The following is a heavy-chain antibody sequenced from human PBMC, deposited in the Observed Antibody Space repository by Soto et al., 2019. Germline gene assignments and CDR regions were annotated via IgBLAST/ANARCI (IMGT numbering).Heavy chain of an antibody. CDR2: ISAYNGNT. CDR1: GYTFTSYG. CDR3: ASGWFGEFVYYFDY. J-gene: IGHJ4*02. Sequence: QVQLVQSGAEVKKPGASVKVSCKASGYTFTSYGISWVRQAPGQGLEWMGWISAYNGNTNYAQKLQGRVTMTTDTHASTDYMELRSLRSDDTAVYYCASGWFGEFVYYFDYWGQGTLVTVSS. V-gene: IGHV1-18*01. D-gene: IGHD3-10*01.